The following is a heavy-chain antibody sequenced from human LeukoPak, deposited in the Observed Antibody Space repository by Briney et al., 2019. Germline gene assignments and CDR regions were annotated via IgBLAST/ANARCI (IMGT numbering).Heavy chain of an antibody. V-gene: IGHV1-58*02. CDR3: AAVPRLYGPYYGMDV. Sequence: GTSVKVSCKASAFTFTSSAMQWVRQARGQRLEWIGWIVVGSGNTNYAQKFQERVTITRDMSTSTAYMELSSLRSEDTAVYYCAAVPRLYGPYYGMDVWGQGTTVTVSS. CDR2: IVVGSGNT. J-gene: IGHJ6*02. CDR1: AFTFTSSA. D-gene: IGHD3-10*01.